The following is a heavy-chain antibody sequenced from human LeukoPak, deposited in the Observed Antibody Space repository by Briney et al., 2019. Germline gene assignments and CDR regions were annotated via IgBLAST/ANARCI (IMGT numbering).Heavy chain of an antibody. CDR1: GFTFSSYS. J-gene: IGHJ4*02. Sequence: PGGSLRLSCAASGFTFSSYSMNWVRQAPGKGLEWVSSISSSSSYIYYADSVKGRFTISRDNAKNSLYLQMNSLRAEDTAVYYCARDQRGYGGYDLIDYWGQGTLVTVSS. D-gene: IGHD5-12*01. V-gene: IGHV3-21*01. CDR2: ISSSSSYI. CDR3: ARDQRGYGGYDLIDY.